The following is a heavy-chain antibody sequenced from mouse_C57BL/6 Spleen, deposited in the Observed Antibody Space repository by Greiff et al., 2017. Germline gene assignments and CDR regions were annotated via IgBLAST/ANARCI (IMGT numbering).Heavy chain of an antibody. CDR3: ARSHYDYDEYYAMDD. CDR2: IHPNSGST. J-gene: IGHJ4*01. D-gene: IGHD2-4*01. V-gene: IGHV1-64*01. CDR1: GYTFTSYW. Sequence: VQLQQSGAELVKPGASVKLSCKASGYTFTSYWMHWVKQRPGQGLEWIGMIHPNSGSTNYNEKFKSKATLTVDKSSSTAYMQLSSLTSEDSAVYYCARSHYDYDEYYAMDDWGQGTSVTVSS.